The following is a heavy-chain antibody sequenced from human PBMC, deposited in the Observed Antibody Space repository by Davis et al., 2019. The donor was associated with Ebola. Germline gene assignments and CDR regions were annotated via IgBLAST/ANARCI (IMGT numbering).Heavy chain of an antibody. V-gene: IGHV1-3*01. CDR2: INVGNGDT. D-gene: IGHD6-19*01. Sequence: AASVKVSCKASGYIFTSYAIHWVRQAPGQGLEWMGWINVGNGDTKYSQKFRDRVTITRDTSASTSYMELSSLRFEDTAVFYCATGKTVSGTRGLSWFDPCGPGTLVTVS. CDR3: ATGKTVSGTRGLSWFDP. J-gene: IGHJ5*02. CDR1: GYIFTSYA.